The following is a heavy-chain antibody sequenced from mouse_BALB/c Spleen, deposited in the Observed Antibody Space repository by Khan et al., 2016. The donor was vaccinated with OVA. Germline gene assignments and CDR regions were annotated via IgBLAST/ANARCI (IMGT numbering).Heavy chain of an antibody. CDR3: ARDGSRYNYSMDH. CDR1: GYSITSYYA. Sequence: EVQLVESGPGLVKPSQSLSLTCTVTGYSITSYYAWNWIRQFPGNKLEWMGYINYSGSANYNPSFKSRTSITRDTSKNQFFLQLKSVTTEDTATYFCARDGSRYNYSMDHWGQGTSVTVSS. CDR2: INYSGSA. J-gene: IGHJ4*01. V-gene: IGHV3-2*02. D-gene: IGHD2-3*01.